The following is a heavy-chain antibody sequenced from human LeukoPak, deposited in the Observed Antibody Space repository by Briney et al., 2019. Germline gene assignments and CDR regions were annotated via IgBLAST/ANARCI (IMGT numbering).Heavy chain of an antibody. CDR1: GFTFSSHG. V-gene: IGHV3-30*02. J-gene: IGHJ4*02. D-gene: IGHD3-16*02. Sequence: GGSLRLSCAASGFTFSSHGMHWVRQAPGKGLEWVAFIRYDGINKYYADPVKGRFTISRDNAKKSLYLQMNSLRAEDTAVYYCARGPYDYVWGSYRRDYFDYWGQGTLVTASS. CDR2: IRYDGINK. CDR3: ARGPYDYVWGSYRRDYFDY.